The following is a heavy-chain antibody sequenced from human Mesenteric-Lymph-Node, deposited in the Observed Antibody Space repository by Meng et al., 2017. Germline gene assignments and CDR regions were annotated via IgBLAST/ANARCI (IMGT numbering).Heavy chain of an antibody. V-gene: IGHV1-2*02. CDR2: INPKSGGT. Sequence: ASVKVSCKASGDTFTGYYMHWVRQAPGQGLEWMGWINPKSGGTNYVQKFQGRVTMTRDTSISTAYMELSSLRSDDTAVYYCARDRRSLQYLGTGGALDIWGQGTMVTVSS. J-gene: IGHJ3*02. CDR3: ARDRRSLQYLGTGGALDI. D-gene: IGHD3/OR15-3a*01. CDR1: GDTFTGYY.